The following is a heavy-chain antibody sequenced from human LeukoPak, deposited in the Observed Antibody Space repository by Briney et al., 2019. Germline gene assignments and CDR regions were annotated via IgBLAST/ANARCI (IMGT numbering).Heavy chain of an antibody. D-gene: IGHD3-3*01. CDR2: ISSSSSYI. CDR3: ARDRRYDFWSGTLGKFGY. CDR1: GFTFSSYG. V-gene: IGHV3-21*01. J-gene: IGHJ4*02. Sequence: GGSLRLSCAASGFTFSSYGMHWVRQAPGKGLEWVSSISSSSSYIYYADSVKGRFTISRDNAKNSLYLQMNSLRAEDTAVYYCARDRRYDFWSGTLGKFGYWGQGTLVTVSS.